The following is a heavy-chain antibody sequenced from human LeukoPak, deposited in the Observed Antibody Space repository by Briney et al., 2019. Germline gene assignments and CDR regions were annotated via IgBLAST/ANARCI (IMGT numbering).Heavy chain of an antibody. CDR2: IYSGGNT. J-gene: IGHJ4*02. CDR3: ARDIAAAGNDY. D-gene: IGHD6-13*01. Sequence: SGGSLRLSCAASGFTFSSYAMSWVRQAPVKGLEWVSVIYSGGNTYYADSVKGRFTISRDNAKNSLYLQMNSLRAEDTAVYYCARDIAAAGNDYWGQGTLVTVSS. CDR1: GFTFSSYA. V-gene: IGHV3-66*01.